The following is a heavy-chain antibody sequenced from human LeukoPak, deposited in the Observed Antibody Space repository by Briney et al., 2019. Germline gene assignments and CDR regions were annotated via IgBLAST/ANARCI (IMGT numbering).Heavy chain of an antibody. CDR2: IHHSGST. Sequence: LETLSLTCAVSGVSIVSNYWWNWVRQSPGKGLEWIGQIHHSGSTIYNPSLKSRVTISVDKSRSQLSLKVDSVTAADSAVYYCARDCSGDGCYSRTLAIWGQGTMVIVSS. CDR3: ARDCSGDGCYSRTLAI. J-gene: IGHJ3*02. D-gene: IGHD2-15*01. V-gene: IGHV4-4*02. CDR1: GVSIVSNYW.